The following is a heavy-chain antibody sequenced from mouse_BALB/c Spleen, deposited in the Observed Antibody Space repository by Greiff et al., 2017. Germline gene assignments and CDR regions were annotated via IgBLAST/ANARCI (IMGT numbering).Heavy chain of an antibody. CDR1: GFTFSSYG. V-gene: IGHV5-6-3*01. CDR3: ARDLRPWYFDV. Sequence: DVKLVESGGGLVQPGGSLKLSCAASGFTFSSYGMSWVRQTPDKSLELVATINSNGGSTYYPDSVKGRFTISRDKAKNTLYLQMSRLKSEDTAMYYCARDLRPWYFDVWGEGTTVTVSS. D-gene: IGHD1-2*01. J-gene: IGHJ1*01. CDR2: INSNGGST.